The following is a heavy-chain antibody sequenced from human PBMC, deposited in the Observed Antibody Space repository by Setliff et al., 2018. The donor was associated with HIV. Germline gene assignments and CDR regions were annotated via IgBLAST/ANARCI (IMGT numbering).Heavy chain of an antibody. D-gene: IGHD2-2*01. CDR1: GGSISNYY. J-gene: IGHJ4*02. CDR3: ARGFDYAQRPPLYYFDY. Sequence: SETLSLTCTVSGGSISNYYWSWIRQPAGKGLEWIGRIYTSGSTNYNPSLKSRVTISVDTSKNQFSLKLRSVTAADTAVHYCARGFDYAQRPPLYYFDYWGQGTLVTVSS. V-gene: IGHV4-4*07. CDR2: IYTSGST.